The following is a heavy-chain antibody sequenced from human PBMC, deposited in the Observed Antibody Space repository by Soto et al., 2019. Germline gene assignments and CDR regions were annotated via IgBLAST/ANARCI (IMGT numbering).Heavy chain of an antibody. CDR2: INPSGGST. D-gene: IGHD3-22*01. Sequence: ASLKVSCTASGYTYTRDDIHWGRLAPGQGLEWMGIINPSGGSTSYAQKFQGRVTMTRDTSTSTVYMELSSLRSEDTAVYYCARDIPDSSGLDYWGQGTLVTVSS. J-gene: IGHJ4*02. CDR3: ARDIPDSSGLDY. CDR1: GYTYTRDD. V-gene: IGHV1-46*01.